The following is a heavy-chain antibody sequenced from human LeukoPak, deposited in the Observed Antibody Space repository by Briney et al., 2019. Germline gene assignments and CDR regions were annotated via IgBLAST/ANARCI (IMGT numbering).Heavy chain of an antibody. CDR3: ARDLAVAGTNYFDF. J-gene: IGHJ4*02. Sequence: PSKTLSLTCSVSGDSISTNEWWSWVRQPPGKGLEWIGEVFHSGSTNYNPSLKSRVTISIDKSKNQFSLEVTSVTAADTAIYYCARDLAVAGTNYFDFWGQGVLVTVSS. CDR1: GDSISTNEW. V-gene: IGHV4-4*02. D-gene: IGHD6-19*01. CDR2: VFHSGST.